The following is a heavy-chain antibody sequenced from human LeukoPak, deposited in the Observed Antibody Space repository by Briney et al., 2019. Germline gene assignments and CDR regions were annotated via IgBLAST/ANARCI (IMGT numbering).Heavy chain of an antibody. CDR3: AKDDDWGRYKH. D-gene: IGHD3-16*01. CDR1: GFTFSTYG. CDR2: ISSSSSYI. V-gene: IGHV3-21*04. J-gene: IGHJ1*01. Sequence: GGSLRLSCAASGFTFSTYGMHWVRQAPGKGLEWVSSISSSSSYIYYADSVKGRFTISRDNAKNSLYLQMNSLRAEDTAVYYCAKDDDWGRYKHWGQGTLVTVSS.